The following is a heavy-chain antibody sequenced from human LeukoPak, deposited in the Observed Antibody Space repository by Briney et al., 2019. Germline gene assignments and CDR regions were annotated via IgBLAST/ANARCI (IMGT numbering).Heavy chain of an antibody. Sequence: GESLKISCKGSGYSFTSYWIGWVRQMPGKGLEWMGIIYPGDSDTRYSPSFQGQVTISADKSISTAYLQWSSLKASDTAMYHCARGGYCSGGSCRNWFDPWGQGTLVTVSS. CDR2: IYPGDSDT. V-gene: IGHV5-51*01. J-gene: IGHJ5*02. CDR1: GYSFTSYW. CDR3: ARGGYCSGGSCRNWFDP. D-gene: IGHD2-15*01.